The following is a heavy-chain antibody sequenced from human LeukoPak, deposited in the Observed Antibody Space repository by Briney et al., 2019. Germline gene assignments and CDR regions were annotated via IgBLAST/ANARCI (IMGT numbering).Heavy chain of an antibody. Sequence: SETLCLTCTVSGGSISSYYWSWIRQPPGKGLEWIGYIYYSGSTNYNPSLKSRVTISVDTSKNQFSLKLSSVTAADTAVYYCARDWGSAYGGLDYYYGMDVWGQGTTVTVSS. D-gene: IGHD3-16*01. CDR3: ARDWGSAYGGLDYYYGMDV. CDR2: IYYSGST. J-gene: IGHJ6*02. CDR1: GGSISSYY. V-gene: IGHV4-59*12.